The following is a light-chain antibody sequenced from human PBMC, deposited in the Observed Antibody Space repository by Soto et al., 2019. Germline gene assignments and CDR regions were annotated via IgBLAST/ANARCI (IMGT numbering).Light chain of an antibody. J-gene: IGKJ1*01. V-gene: IGKV1-5*03. CDR2: KAS. CDR3: HQYDSYPRT. Sequence: DIQMTQSPSTLSGSVGDRVTITCRASQTISSWLAWYQQKPGKAPKLLIYKASTLKSGVPSRFSGSGSGTAFTLTISSLQADDFATYYCHQYDSYPRTFGQGTKVDIK. CDR1: QTISSW.